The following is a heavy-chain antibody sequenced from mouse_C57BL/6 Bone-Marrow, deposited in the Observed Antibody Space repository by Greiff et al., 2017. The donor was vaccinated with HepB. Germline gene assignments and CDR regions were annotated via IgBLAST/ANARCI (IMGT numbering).Heavy chain of an antibody. J-gene: IGHJ1*03. CDR3: ARWAVVATDWYFDV. Sequence: VQLQESGAELARPGASVKLSCKASGYTFTSYGISWVKQRTGQGLEWIGEIYPRSGNTYYNEKFKGKATLTADKSSSTAYMELRSLTSEDSAVYFCARWAVVATDWYFDVWGTGTTVTVSS. CDR1: GYTFTSYG. D-gene: IGHD1-1*01. V-gene: IGHV1-81*01. CDR2: IYPRSGNT.